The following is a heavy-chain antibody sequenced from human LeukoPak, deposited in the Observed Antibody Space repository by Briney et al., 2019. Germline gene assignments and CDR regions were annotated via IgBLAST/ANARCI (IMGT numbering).Heavy chain of an antibody. V-gene: IGHV3-30-3*01. CDR2: ISYDGSNK. CDR1: RFTFSSYA. Sequence: QAGGSLRLSCAASRFTFSSYAMHWVRQAPGKGLEWVAVISYDGSNKYYADSVKGRFTIPRDNSKNTLNLQMNSLRAEDTAVYYCAKDRSWYDFDYWGQGTLVTVSS. D-gene: IGHD6-13*01. CDR3: AKDRSWYDFDY. J-gene: IGHJ4*02.